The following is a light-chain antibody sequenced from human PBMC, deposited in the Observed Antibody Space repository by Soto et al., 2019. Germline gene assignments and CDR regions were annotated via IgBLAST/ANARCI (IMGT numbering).Light chain of an antibody. CDR1: QSINIY. V-gene: IGKV1-39*01. Sequence: IQMTQSPSSLSASVGDSVTITCRASQSINIYLNWYQQKPGKAPTLLIYGASSLQSGVPSRFTGGGSRTDFTLTISSLQPEDFATYYCQQCYRSPYTFGQGTKVEIK. CDR3: QQCYRSPYT. J-gene: IGKJ2*01. CDR2: GAS.